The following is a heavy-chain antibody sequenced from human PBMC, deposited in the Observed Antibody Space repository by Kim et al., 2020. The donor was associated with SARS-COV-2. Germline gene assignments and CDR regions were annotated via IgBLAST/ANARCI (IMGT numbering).Heavy chain of an antibody. V-gene: IGHV4-34*01. D-gene: IGHD3-3*01. CDR1: GGSFSGYY. CDR3: ARGRLGITIFGVVIINPYYFDY. J-gene: IGHJ4*02. Sequence: SETLSLTCAVYGGSFSGYYWSWIRQPPGKGLEWIGEINHSGSTNYNPSLKSRVTISVDTSKNQFSLKLSSVTAADTAVYYCARGRLGITIFGVVIINPYYFDYWGQGTLVTVSS. CDR2: INHSGST.